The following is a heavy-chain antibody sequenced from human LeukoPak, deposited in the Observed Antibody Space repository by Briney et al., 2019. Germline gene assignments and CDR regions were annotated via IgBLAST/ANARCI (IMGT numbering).Heavy chain of an antibody. J-gene: IGHJ4*02. CDR3: ARASNYYDSSGYYYFSFDY. CDR1: GGSISSYY. V-gene: IGHV4-59*01. D-gene: IGHD3-22*01. CDR2: IYYSGST. Sequence: PSETLSLTCTDSGGSISSYYWSWIPQPPGKGLEWIGYIYYSGSTNYNPSLKSQVTISVDTSKNQFSLKLSSVTAADTAVYYCARASNYYDSSGYYYFSFDYWGQGTLVTVSS.